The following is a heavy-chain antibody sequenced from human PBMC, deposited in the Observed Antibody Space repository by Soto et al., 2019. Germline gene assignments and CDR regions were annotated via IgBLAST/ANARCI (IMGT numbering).Heavy chain of an antibody. CDR1: GFTFSSYA. J-gene: IGHJ3*02. V-gene: IGHV3-23*01. D-gene: IGHD3-22*01. CDR3: AIDQLYYYYSFGSPLYGLAI. CDR2: ISGSDGST. Sequence: GGSLRLSCAASGFTFSSYAMNWVRQAPGKGLEWVSVISGSDGSTYYADSVKGRFTISRDNAKNSLYLQMNSLGAEDTAVYFCAIDQLYYYYSFGSPLYGLAIWGQGTMATVSS.